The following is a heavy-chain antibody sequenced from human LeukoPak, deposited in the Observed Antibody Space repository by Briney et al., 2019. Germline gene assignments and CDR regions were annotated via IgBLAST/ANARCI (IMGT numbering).Heavy chain of an antibody. CDR3: ARDNGYYDYVWGSYRPGTAFDI. V-gene: IGHV4-59*01. CDR1: GGSSSSYY. Sequence: SETLSLTCTVSGGSSSSYYWSWIRQAPGKGLEWLGYIYYSGSTNYNPSLKSRVTISVDTSTNQFSLKLSSVTAADPAVYYCARDNGYYDYVWGSYRPGTAFDIWGQGTMVTVSS. CDR2: IYYSGST. D-gene: IGHD3-16*02. J-gene: IGHJ3*02.